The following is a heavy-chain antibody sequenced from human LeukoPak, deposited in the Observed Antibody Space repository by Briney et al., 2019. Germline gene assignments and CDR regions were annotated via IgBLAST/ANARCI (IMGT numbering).Heavy chain of an antibody. CDR3: ARDPYSGNYGNYYFYYMDV. CDR2: IRYDGSNK. V-gene: IGHV3-30*02. CDR1: GFTFSSYG. D-gene: IGHD1-26*01. J-gene: IGHJ6*03. Sequence: PGGSLRLSCAASGFTFSSYGMHWVRQAPGKGLEWVAFIRYDGSNKYYADSVKGRFTISRDNAKNPLYLQMNSLRAEDTAVYYCARDPYSGNYGNYYFYYMDVWGKGTTVTISS.